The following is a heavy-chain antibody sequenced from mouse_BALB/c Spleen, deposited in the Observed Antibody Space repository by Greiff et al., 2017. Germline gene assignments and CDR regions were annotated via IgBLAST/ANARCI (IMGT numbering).Heavy chain of an antibody. CDR3: NAFDYDFAY. Sequence: VQLQQSGAELVRSGASVKLSCTASGFNIKDYYMHWVKQRPEQGLEWIGWIDPENGDTEYAPKFQGKATMTADTSSNTAYLQLSSLTSEDTAVYYCNAFDYDFAYWGQGTLVTVSA. CDR1: GFNIKDYY. D-gene: IGHD2-4*01. V-gene: IGHV14-4*02. CDR2: IDPENGDT. J-gene: IGHJ3*01.